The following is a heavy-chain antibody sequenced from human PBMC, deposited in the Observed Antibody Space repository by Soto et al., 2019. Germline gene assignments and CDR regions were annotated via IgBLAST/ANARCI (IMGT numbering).Heavy chain of an antibody. CDR1: GFTFSTYS. Sequence: LRLSCAASGFTFSTYSMNWVRQSPGKGLEWISYISIGSTTIFYADSVKGRFTISRDNAKNSLYLQMNSLRDEDTSVYYCARDKGIAGSFDPWGQGTLVTVSS. V-gene: IGHV3-48*02. D-gene: IGHD6-13*01. J-gene: IGHJ5*02. CDR3: ARDKGIAGSFDP. CDR2: ISIGSTTI.